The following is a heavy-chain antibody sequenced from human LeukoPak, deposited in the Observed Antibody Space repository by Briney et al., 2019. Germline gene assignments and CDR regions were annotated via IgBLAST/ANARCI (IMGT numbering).Heavy chain of an antibody. V-gene: IGHV4-59*01. D-gene: IGHD1-26*01. CDR3: ARNGGSYSFDY. Sequence: SETLSLTCTVSGGSISSYYWSWIRQPPGKGLEWIGYIFYSGSTNYNSSLKSRVTISVDTSKIQFSLKLSSVTAADTAVYYCARNGGSYSFDYWGQGTLVTVSS. CDR2: IFYSGST. J-gene: IGHJ4*02. CDR1: GGSISSYY.